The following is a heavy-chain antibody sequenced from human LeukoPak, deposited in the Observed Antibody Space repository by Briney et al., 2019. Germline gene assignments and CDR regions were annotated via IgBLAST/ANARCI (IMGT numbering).Heavy chain of an antibody. D-gene: IGHD2-21*02. Sequence: GSLRLSCAASGFTFSTYWMNWYRQAPGKGLEWVGNINQDASEINYVDSVRGRFTISRDNAKNSLHLQINSLIAEDTAVYYCATDRDNSDWQKRFDSWGQGTLVTVSS. CDR2: INQDASEI. CDR1: GFTFSTYW. V-gene: IGHV3-7*01. J-gene: IGHJ4*02. CDR3: ATDRDNSDWQKRFDS.